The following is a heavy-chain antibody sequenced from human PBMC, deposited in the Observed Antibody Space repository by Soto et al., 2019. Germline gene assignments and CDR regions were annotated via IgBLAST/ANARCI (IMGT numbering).Heavy chain of an antibody. D-gene: IGHD1-26*01. J-gene: IGHJ4*02. V-gene: IGHV3-13*05. CDR1: GFTFSDYD. CDR3: ARVKYSVSYQPSYYFDY. Sequence: EVHLVESGGGLAQPGGSLRLSCVASGFTFSDYDMHWVRQATGKGLEWVSGISAAGNPFYPGSVKGRFAISRDNAKHSLYLQMNNLRAGDTAVYYCARVKYSVSYQPSYYFDYWGQGTLVTVSS. CDR2: ISAAGNP.